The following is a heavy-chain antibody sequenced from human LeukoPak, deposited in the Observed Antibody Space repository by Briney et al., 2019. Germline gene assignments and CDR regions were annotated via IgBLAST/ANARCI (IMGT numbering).Heavy chain of an antibody. Sequence: GASVKVSCKASGYSFSSYEINWVRQATGQGLEWMGWMKPNSGNTEYAQKVQGRVTMTTDRPTTTASMELRSLRSDDTAMYYCARVRPPNIVDSVMDYKYYHDMDVWGQGTTVTVSS. CDR1: GYSFSSYE. CDR2: MKPNSGNT. V-gene: IGHV1-8*01. CDR3: ARVRPPNIVDSVMDYKYYHDMDV. J-gene: IGHJ6*02. D-gene: IGHD5-18*01.